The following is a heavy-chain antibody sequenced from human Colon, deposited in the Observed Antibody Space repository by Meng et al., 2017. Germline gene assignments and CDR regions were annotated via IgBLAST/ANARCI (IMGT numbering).Heavy chain of an antibody. CDR2: ISPSGTT. CDR3: VRQGMTSYSWGY. Sequence: VPLQESCPRLVQSSANLSLTCVVSSGAMSSSNWCSWVRQPTGKVLEWIGEISPSGTTYYNPSLKSRVTITGDWSKNQFSLNLNSVTAADTALYYCVRQGMTSYSWGYWGQGTLVTVSS. CDR1: SGAMSSSNW. D-gene: IGHD3-9*01. J-gene: IGHJ4*02. V-gene: IGHV4-4*02.